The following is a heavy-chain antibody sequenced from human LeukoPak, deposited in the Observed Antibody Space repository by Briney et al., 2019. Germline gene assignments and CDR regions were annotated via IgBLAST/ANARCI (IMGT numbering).Heavy chain of an antibody. J-gene: IGHJ3*01. V-gene: IGHV4-59*01. D-gene: IGHD3-9*01. Sequence: PSETLSLTCTVSGGSISSYYWSRIRQPPGKGLEWIGYIYYSGSTNYNPSLKSRVTISADTSKNQFSLKLSSVTAADTAVYYCARVARYYDILTGSNDAFDFWGQGTMVTVSS. CDR1: GGSISSYY. CDR2: IYYSGST. CDR3: ARVARYYDILTGSNDAFDF.